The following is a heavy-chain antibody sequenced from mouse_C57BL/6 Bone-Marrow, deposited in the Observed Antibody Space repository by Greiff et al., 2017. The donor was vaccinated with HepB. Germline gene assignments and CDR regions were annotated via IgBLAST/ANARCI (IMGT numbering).Heavy chain of an antibody. Sequence: EVQVVESEGGLVQPGRSMKLSCTASGFTFSDYYMAWVRQVPEKGLEWVANINYDGSSTYYLDSLKSRFIISRDNAKNILYLQMSSLKSEDTATYYCAREPSAYYSNFWYFDVWGTGTTVTVSS. V-gene: IGHV5-16*01. CDR3: AREPSAYYSNFWYFDV. D-gene: IGHD2-5*01. CDR2: INYDGSST. CDR1: GFTFSDYY. J-gene: IGHJ1*03.